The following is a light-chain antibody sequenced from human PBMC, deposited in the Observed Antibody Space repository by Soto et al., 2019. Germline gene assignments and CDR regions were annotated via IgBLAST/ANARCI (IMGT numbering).Light chain of an antibody. Sequence: EIVLTQSPGTLSLSPGDRATLSCRASQSVSSSYLAWYKQKPGQAPRVXSYGASSRATGIPDRFSGSGSGTDFTLTISRLQPEDFEVYYCQQYGTSPWTFGQGTKVDIK. J-gene: IGKJ1*01. CDR1: QSVSSSY. CDR2: GAS. V-gene: IGKV3-20*01. CDR3: QQYGTSPWT.